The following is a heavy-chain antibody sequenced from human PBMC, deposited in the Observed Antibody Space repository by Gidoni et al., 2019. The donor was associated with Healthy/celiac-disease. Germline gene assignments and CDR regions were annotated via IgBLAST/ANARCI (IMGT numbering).Heavy chain of an antibody. D-gene: IGHD3-3*01. CDR3: ARWNYDFWSGYYGRWFDP. V-gene: IGHV1-2*02. CDR1: GYTFTGYY. J-gene: IGHJ5*02. Sequence: QVQLVQSGAEVKKPGASVKVSCQASGYTFTGYYMHWVRQAPGQGLEWMGWINPNSGGTNYAQKVQGRVTMTRDTSISTAYMELSRLRSDDTAVYYCARWNYDFWSGYYGRWFDPWGQGTLVTVSS. CDR2: INPNSGGT.